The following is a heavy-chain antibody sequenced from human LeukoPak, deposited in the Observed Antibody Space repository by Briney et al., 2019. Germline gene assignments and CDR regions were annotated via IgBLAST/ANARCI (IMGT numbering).Heavy chain of an antibody. CDR2: ISSSSSYI. J-gene: IGHJ4*02. D-gene: IGHD3-22*01. CDR3: AKGLYYYDRSGYLTFDY. Sequence: GGSLRLSCAASGFTFSSYSMNWVRQAPGKGLEWVSSISSSSSYIYYADSVKGRFTISRDNAKNSLYLQMNSLRAEDTAVYYCAKGLYYYDRSGYLTFDYWGQGTLVTVSS. V-gene: IGHV3-21*01. CDR1: GFTFSSYS.